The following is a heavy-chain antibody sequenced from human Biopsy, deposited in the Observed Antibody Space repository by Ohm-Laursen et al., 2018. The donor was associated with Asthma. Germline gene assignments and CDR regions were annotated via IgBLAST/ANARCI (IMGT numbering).Heavy chain of an antibody. D-gene: IGHD1-26*01. Sequence: SLRLSCTASGFAFRSYAMNWVRQAPGKGLEWVAVISYDGSITHYADSVKDRFTISRDNSKNTLFLEMNSLRPEDTAVYYCAKELFPGWELRRGPDSWGQGTLVTVSS. J-gene: IGHJ4*02. V-gene: IGHV3-30*18. CDR2: ISYDGSIT. CDR1: GFAFRSYA. CDR3: AKELFPGWELRRGPDS.